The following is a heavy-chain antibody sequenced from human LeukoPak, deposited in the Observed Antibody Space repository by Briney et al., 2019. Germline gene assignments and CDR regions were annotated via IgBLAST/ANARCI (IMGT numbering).Heavy chain of an antibody. D-gene: IGHD2-2*01. J-gene: IGHJ4*02. CDR2: ISGSGGST. CDR3: AKVADCSSTC. V-gene: IGHV3-23*01. CDR1: GFAFSSYW. Sequence: GGSLRLSCAASGFAFSSYWMHWVRQAPGKGLEWVSAISGSGGSTYYADSVKGRFTISRDNSKNTLYLQMNSLRAEDTAVYYCAKVADCSSTCWGQGTLVTVSS.